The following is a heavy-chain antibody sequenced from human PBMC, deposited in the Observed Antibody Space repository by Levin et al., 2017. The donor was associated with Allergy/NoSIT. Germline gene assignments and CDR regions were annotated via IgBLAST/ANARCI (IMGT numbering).Heavy chain of an antibody. Sequence: PGGSLRLSCAASGLTFSAYAMSWVRQAPGKGLEWVSVISGRGGNTYYADSVRGRFTISRDNPKNTLYLQMNSLRAEDTAVYYCAKDQGVGVGGYSYGHDYWGQGTLVIVSS. J-gene: IGHJ4*02. CDR1: GLTFSAYA. V-gene: IGHV3-23*01. CDR3: AKDQGVGVGGYSYGHDY. CDR2: ISGRGGNT. D-gene: IGHD5-18*01.